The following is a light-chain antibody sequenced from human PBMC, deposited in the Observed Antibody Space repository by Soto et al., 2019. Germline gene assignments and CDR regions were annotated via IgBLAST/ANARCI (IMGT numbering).Light chain of an antibody. CDR1: SSNIGAGYD. V-gene: IGLV1-40*01. CDR2: DNT. CDR3: QSYDSSLRGAV. J-gene: IGLJ2*01. Sequence: QSVLTQPPSVSGAPGQRVTISCTGSSSNIGAGYDVHWYQQLPGTAPKLLIYDNTNRPSGVPDRFSGSESGTSASLAITGLQAEDEADYYCQSYDSSLRGAVFGGGTKLTVL.